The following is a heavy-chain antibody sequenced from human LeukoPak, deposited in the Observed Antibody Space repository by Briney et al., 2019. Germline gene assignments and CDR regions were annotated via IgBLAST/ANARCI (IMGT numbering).Heavy chain of an antibody. Sequence: SGPTLVKPTQTLTLTCTFSGFSLSTSGVGVGWIRPPPGKALEWLALIYWDDDKRYSPSLKSRLTITKDTSKNQVVLTMTNMDPVDTATYYCAHRRGYSYGYVVFPSYFDYWGQGTLVTVSS. D-gene: IGHD5-18*01. CDR3: AHRRGYSYGYVVFPSYFDY. J-gene: IGHJ4*02. CDR1: GFSLSTSGVG. V-gene: IGHV2-5*02. CDR2: IYWDDDK.